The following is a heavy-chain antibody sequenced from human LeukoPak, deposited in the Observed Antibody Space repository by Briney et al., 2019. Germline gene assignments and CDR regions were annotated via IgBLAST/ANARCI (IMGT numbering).Heavy chain of an antibody. CDR2: INGDGTTT. CDR1: GFTFSSYW. Sequence: GGSLRLSCAASGFTFSSYWMHWVRQAPGMGLVWVSHINGDGTTTRYADSVKGRFTISRDNAKNTLYLQMNSLRAEDTAVYYCASTPGGVATITFLDYWGQGTLVTVSS. J-gene: IGHJ4*02. D-gene: IGHD5-24*01. CDR3: ASTPGGVATITFLDY. V-gene: IGHV3-74*01.